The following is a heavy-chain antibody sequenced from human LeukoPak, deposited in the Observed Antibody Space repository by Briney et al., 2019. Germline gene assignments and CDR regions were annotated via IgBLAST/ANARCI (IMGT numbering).Heavy chain of an antibody. D-gene: IGHD3-22*01. CDR1: GGSISSYN. J-gene: IGHJ4*02. CDR3: ARETYYYDSSGYYRFCDY. CDR2: IYTSVST. V-gene: IGHV4-4*07. Sequence: SETLSFTCTGSGGSISSYNWSWIRQPAGKGLEWSGRIYTSVSTNYNPSLKRRATMSVDTSKNQFSLKLSSVTAADTAEYYCARETYYYDSSGYYRFCDYWGQGTLVTGSS.